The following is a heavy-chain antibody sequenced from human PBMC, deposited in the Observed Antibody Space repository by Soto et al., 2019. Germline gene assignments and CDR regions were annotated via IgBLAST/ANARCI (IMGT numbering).Heavy chain of an antibody. V-gene: IGHV4-59*01. D-gene: IGHD3-10*01. Sequence: SETLSLTCTVSGGSISSYYWSWIRQPPGKGLEWIGYIYYSGSTNYNPSLKSRVTISVDTSKNQFSLKLSSVTAADTAVYYCASYGSGQTFDYWGPGTLVTVSS. CDR3: ASYGSGQTFDY. J-gene: IGHJ4*02. CDR2: IYYSGST. CDR1: GGSISSYY.